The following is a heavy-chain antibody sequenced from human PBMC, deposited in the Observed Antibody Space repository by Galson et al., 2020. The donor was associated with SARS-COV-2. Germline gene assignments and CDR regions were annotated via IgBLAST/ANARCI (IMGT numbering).Heavy chain of an antibody. D-gene: IGHD3-22*01. Sequence: AETLSLTCTVAGGTISAYYWTWIRLPPGKGLDWIGNVHYSGVTNYNPSLKSRLTISLDTSKKQFFLKLNSVTAADTAMYFCTRGSTRHHYASSGGFGIWGQGTMVIVSS. CDR3: TRGSTRHHYASSGGFGI. CDR1: GGTISAYY. V-gene: IGHV4-59*01. J-gene: IGHJ3*02. CDR2: VHYSGVT.